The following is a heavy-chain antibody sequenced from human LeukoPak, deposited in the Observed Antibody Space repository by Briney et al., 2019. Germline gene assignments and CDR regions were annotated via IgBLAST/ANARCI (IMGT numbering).Heavy chain of an antibody. Sequence: GASVKVSCKASGGTFSSYAISWVRQAPGQGLEWMGGIIPIFGTANYAQKFQDRVTITADESTSTAYMELSSLRSEDTAVYYCARAYDSSGYYPDNYYYYGMDVWGQGTTVTVSS. V-gene: IGHV1-69*13. CDR2: IIPIFGTA. CDR1: GGTFSSYA. J-gene: IGHJ6*02. CDR3: ARAYDSSGYYPDNYYYYGMDV. D-gene: IGHD3-22*01.